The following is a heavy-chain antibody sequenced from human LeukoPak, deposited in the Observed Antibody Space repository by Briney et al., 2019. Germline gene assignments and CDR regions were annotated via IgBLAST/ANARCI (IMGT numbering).Heavy chain of an antibody. CDR3: AKMESHYLRLGHEGLLWFEWLNYYYYYMDV. V-gene: IGHV3-23*01. J-gene: IGHJ6*03. CDR1: GFTFSSYA. Sequence: PGGSLRLSCAASGFTFSSYAMSWVRQAPGKGLEWVSAISGSGGSTYYADSVKGRFTISRDNSKNTLYLQMNSLRAEDTAVYYCAKMESHYLRLGHEGLLWFEWLNYYYYYMDVWGKGTTVTVSS. D-gene: IGHD3-10*01. CDR2: ISGSGGST.